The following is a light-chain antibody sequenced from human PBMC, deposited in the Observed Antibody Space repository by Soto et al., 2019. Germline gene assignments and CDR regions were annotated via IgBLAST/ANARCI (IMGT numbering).Light chain of an antibody. V-gene: IGKV3-15*01. Sequence: EIVMTQSQATLSVSPGERATLSCRASQSVSSNLAWYQQKPGQPPRLVIYGSSTRATGVPARFSGSGSGTEFTLTISSLNSEDFAVYYFHQYNDGPPITFGQGTRLESK. CDR1: QSVSSN. J-gene: IGKJ5*01. CDR3: HQYNDGPPIT. CDR2: GSS.